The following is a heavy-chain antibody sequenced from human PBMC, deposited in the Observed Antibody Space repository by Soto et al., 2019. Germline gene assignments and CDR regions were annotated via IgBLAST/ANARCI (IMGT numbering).Heavy chain of an antibody. Sequence: QLQLQESGPGLVKPSETLSLTCTVSGGSISSSSYYWGWIRQPPGKGLEWIGSIYYSGSTYYNPSLKSRVTISVDTSKNQFSLKLSSVTAADTAVYYCARHVEQQQLPLYIDYWGQGTLVTVSS. CDR1: GGSISSSSYY. D-gene: IGHD6-13*01. V-gene: IGHV4-39*01. J-gene: IGHJ4*02. CDR3: ARHVEQQQLPLYIDY. CDR2: IYYSGST.